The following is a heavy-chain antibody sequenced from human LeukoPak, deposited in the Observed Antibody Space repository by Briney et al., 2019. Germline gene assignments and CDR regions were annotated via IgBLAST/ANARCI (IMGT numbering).Heavy chain of an antibody. CDR1: GFTFSSYS. J-gene: IGHJ4*02. D-gene: IGHD5-18*01. V-gene: IGHV3-43*01. Sequence: GGSLRLSCAASGFTFSSYSMNWVRQAPGKGLEWVSLISLDGNNAYYADSVRGRFTISRDNSKNFLYLQMNSLTSEDTALYYRAKGRRRGYAYGTIDSWGQGTLVTVSS. CDR3: AKGRRRGYAYGTIDS. CDR2: ISLDGNNA.